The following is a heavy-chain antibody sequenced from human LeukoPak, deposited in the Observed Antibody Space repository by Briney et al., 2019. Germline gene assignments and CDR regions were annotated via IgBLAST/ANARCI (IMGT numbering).Heavy chain of an antibody. J-gene: IGHJ4*02. CDR2: ISGSGGST. V-gene: IGHV3-23*01. D-gene: IGHD1-26*01. Sequence: GGSLRLSCAASGFTFSSCAMSWVRQAPGKGLEWVSAISGSGGSTYYADSVKGRFTISRDNSKNTLYLQMNSLRAEDTAVYYCAKGGTTDRELLSADYWGQGTLVTVSS. CDR3: AKGGTTDRELLSADY. CDR1: GFTFSSCA.